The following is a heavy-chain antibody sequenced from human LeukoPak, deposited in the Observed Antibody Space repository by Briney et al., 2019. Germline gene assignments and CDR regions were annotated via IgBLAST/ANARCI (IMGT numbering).Heavy chain of an antibody. CDR2: ISWNSGSI. J-gene: IGHJ4*02. Sequence: GRSLRLSCAASGFTFDDYAMHWVRQAPGKGLEWVSGISWNSGSIGYADSVKGRFTISRDNAKNSLYLQMNSLRAEDTALYYCAKDGDSYGGFSYYFDYWGQGTLVTVSS. D-gene: IGHD5-12*01. CDR3: AKDGDSYGGFSYYFDY. CDR1: GFTFDDYA. V-gene: IGHV3-9*01.